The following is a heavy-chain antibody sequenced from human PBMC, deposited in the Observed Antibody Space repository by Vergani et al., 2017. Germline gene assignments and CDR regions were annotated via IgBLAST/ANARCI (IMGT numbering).Heavy chain of an antibody. CDR3: ARNPSNGGVFDP. Sequence: QVQLVQSGAEVKKPGASVKVSCKASGYTFTGNYMHWVRQAPGQGLEWMGWMNPNSGDTGYAQKFQGRVTITRNTAISTAYMELSSLRSEDTAVYYCARNPSNGGVFDPWGQGTLVIVSS. CDR1: GYTFTGNY. CDR2: MNPNSGDT. D-gene: IGHD3-3*01. V-gene: IGHV1-8*03. J-gene: IGHJ5*02.